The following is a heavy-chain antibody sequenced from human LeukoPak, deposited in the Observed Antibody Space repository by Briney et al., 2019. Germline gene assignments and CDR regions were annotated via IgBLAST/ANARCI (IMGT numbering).Heavy chain of an antibody. CDR1: GYIFTNYW. Sequence: GESLKISCQVSGYIFTNYWIGWVRQMPGKGLESMGIIYPADSDTTYSPSFEGQVTISADKSIDTIYLQWSSLKASDSATYYCARQSRDGSKTRGYYFDSWGQGTLVTVSS. V-gene: IGHV5-51*01. J-gene: IGHJ4*02. D-gene: IGHD3-10*01. CDR3: ARQSRDGSKTRGYYFDS. CDR2: IYPADSDT.